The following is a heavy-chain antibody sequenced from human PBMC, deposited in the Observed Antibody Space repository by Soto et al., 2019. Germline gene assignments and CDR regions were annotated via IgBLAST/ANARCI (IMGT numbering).Heavy chain of an antibody. CDR1: GFTVSSSS. J-gene: IGHJ4*02. CDR2: IYAAGAT. D-gene: IGHD3-16*01. V-gene: IGHV3-53*02. CDR3: ARDDSFLGAPFHY. Sequence: EVELVETGGGLIQPGGSLRLSCAASGFTVSSSSMSWVRQAPGKGLEWVSLIYAAGATYYGDSVKGRFTISRDTSKNTLSLQMTSLRADDTVVYYCARDDSFLGAPFHYWGQGTLVTVSS.